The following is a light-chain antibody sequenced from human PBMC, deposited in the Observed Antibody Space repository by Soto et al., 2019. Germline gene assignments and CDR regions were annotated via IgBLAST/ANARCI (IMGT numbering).Light chain of an antibody. V-gene: IGKV3-15*01. CDR3: QQYTILPPT. CDR2: DAS. CDR1: QSISSN. J-gene: IGKJ3*01. Sequence: EIVMTHSVATLSVYPGEVATLSCRASQSISSNLAWYLQKPGQAPRLLTYDASTRATGVPARVSGSGSGTEFTLTISSLQSEDFAVYYCQQYTILPPTFCHGTNVDIK.